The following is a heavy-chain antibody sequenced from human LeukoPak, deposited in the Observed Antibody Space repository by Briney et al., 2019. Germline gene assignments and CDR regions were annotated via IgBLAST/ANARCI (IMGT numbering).Heavy chain of an antibody. V-gene: IGHV4-4*02. J-gene: IGHJ4*02. CDR3: AREGGPYRPLDY. CDR2: VNLQGST. CDR1: GGSISNTNW. Sequence: SETLSLTCGVSGGSISNTNWWTWLRQPPGKGLEWIGEVNLQGSTNYNPSLKSRVAISVDKSENHISLKLTSVTAADAAVYYCAREGGPYRPLDYSGQGTLVTVAS.